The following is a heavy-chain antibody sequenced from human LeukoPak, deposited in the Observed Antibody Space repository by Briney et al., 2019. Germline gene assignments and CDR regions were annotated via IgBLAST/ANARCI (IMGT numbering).Heavy chain of an antibody. Sequence: ASVKVSCKASGYTFTGYYMHWVRQAPGQGLEWMGWINPNSGGTNYAQKFQGRVTMTRDTSISTAYMELSRLRSDDTAVYYCARAQPTCYDFWSGFDYWGQGTLVTVSS. J-gene: IGHJ4*02. CDR2: INPNSGGT. CDR1: GYTFTGYY. CDR3: ARAQPTCYDFWSGFDY. D-gene: IGHD3-3*01. V-gene: IGHV1-2*02.